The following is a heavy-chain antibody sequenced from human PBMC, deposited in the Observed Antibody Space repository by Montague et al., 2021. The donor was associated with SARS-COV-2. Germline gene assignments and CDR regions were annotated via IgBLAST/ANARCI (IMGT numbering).Heavy chain of an antibody. CDR1: GGSFSGYH. CDR2: INTSGST. J-gene: IGHJ6*03. V-gene: IGHV4-34*01. Sequence: SETLSLTCAVYGGSFSGYHWTWIRQSPGKGLEWIGEINTSGSTNYNPYLKSRSTISGDTSKNKFSLTLTSVTAADTAVYYCARGRIDVNMIVVVVAGASFDMDVWGKGTTVTVSS. CDR3: ARGRIDVNMIVVVVAGASFDMDV. D-gene: IGHD3-22*01.